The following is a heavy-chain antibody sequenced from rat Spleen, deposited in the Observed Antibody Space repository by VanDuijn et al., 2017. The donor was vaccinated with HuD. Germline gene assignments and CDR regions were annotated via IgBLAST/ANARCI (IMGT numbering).Heavy chain of an antibody. J-gene: IGHJ1*01. V-gene: IGHV5S23*01. CDR1: GFTYSNYV. CDR3: TRQWLTGSSWFFDF. D-gene: IGHD1-4*01. CDR2: FSTGGGNT. Sequence: EVQLVESGGGLVQPGRSLKVSCAASGFTYSNYVMAWVRQAPTKGLEWVASFSTGGGNTYYRDSVKGRFTISRDNAKSTLYLQMDSLRSEDTATYYGTRQWLTGSSWFFDFWAPGTMFPVSS.